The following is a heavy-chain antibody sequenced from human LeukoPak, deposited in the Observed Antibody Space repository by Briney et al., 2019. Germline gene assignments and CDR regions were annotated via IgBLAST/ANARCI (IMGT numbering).Heavy chain of an antibody. Sequence: ASVKVSCKVSGYTLTELSMHWVRRASGKGLEWMGGFDPEDGETIYAQKFQGRVTMTEDTSTDTAYMELSSLRSEDTAVYYCATDVPRIPMGPLRDWGQGTLVTVSS. CDR3: ATDVPRIPMGPLRD. CDR2: FDPEDGET. V-gene: IGHV1-24*01. CDR1: GYTLTELS. J-gene: IGHJ4*02. D-gene: IGHD5-18*01.